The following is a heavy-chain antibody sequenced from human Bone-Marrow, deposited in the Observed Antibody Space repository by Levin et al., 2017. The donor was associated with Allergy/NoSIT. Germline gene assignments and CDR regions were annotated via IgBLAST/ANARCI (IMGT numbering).Heavy chain of an antibody. CDR3: AKDSRAGDGQGVNYFDF. J-gene: IGHJ4*02. D-gene: IGHD1-26*01. V-gene: IGHV3-30*18. CDR1: GFTFSDYG. Sequence: GGSLRLSCAASGFTFSDYGMHWVRQAPGKGLEWVAVISYDGSNKYYADFVKGRFTISRDNSKTTLYLQLNSLRAEDTAVYYCAKDSRAGDGQGVNYFDFWGQGTLVTVSS. CDR2: ISYDGSNK.